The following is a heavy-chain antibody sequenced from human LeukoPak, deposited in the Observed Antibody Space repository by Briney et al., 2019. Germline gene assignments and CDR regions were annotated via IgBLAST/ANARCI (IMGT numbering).Heavy chain of an antibody. D-gene: IGHD6-13*01. V-gene: IGHV3-48*03. CDR1: GFTFSSYE. CDR2: ISSSGKTI. Sequence: GGSLRLSCEASGFTFSSYEMNWVRQAPGKGLEWVSYISSSGKTIYYADSTKGRFTVSRDNAKNSLYLQMNSLRAEDTAVYYCATTSIAAAVPGCFDYWGQGTLVTVSS. CDR3: ATTSIAAAVPGCFDY. J-gene: IGHJ4*02.